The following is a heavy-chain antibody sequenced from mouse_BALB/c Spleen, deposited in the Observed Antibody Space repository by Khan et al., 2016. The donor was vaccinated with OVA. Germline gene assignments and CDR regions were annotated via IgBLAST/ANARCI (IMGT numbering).Heavy chain of an antibody. V-gene: IGHV5-6-4*01. D-gene: IGHD1-1*01. Sequence: EVELVESGGGLVRPGGSLKLSCAASGFSFSSYSMSWVRQTPEKRLEWVATISSGGSYTYYPDSVKGRFTISRDNAQNTLYLPMSRRKSEDTAMYYCTNHRGYYGSNPYFDYWGQGTTLTVSS. CDR2: ISSGGSYT. J-gene: IGHJ2*01. CDR1: GFSFSSYS. CDR3: TNHRGYYGSNPYFDY.